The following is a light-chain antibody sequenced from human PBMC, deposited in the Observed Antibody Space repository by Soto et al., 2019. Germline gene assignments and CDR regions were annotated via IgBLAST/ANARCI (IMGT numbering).Light chain of an antibody. Sequence: EIVLTQSPATLSLSPGERATLSGIASQSVSSSYLAWYQQKPGQAPRLLIFDASSRATGIPDRFSGSGSGTDLTLTISRLEPEDFATYYCLQHNTYPLTFGGGTKVDIK. CDR2: DAS. CDR3: LQHNTYPLT. J-gene: IGKJ4*01. CDR1: QSVSSSY. V-gene: IGKV3D-20*02.